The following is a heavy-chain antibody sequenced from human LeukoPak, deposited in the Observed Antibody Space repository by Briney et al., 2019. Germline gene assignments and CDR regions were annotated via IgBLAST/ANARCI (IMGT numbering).Heavy chain of an antibody. CDR1: GFTFDDYD. CDR2: ISWSSGSI. CDR3: VKDSKPREYNYASEY. Sequence: PWGSLSLTCVASGFTFDDYDMHRVRQRPGKGLEWVSGISWSSGSIGYADSVKGRFTISRDNAKNSLYLQMNSLRAEDMALYYCVKDSKPREYNYASEYWGQGTLVNVSS. J-gene: IGHJ4*02. D-gene: IGHD3-10*01. V-gene: IGHV3-9*03.